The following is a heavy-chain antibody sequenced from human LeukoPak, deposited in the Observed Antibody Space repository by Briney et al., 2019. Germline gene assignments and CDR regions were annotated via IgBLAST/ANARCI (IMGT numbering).Heavy chain of an antibody. CDR2: IYHSGST. V-gene: IGHV4-4*02. D-gene: IGHD6-6*01. CDR1: GGSISSSNW. CDR3: ARVHSSRSSSLYY. J-gene: IGHJ4*02. Sequence: SGTLSLTCAVSGGSISSSNWWSWVRQPPGKGLEWIGEIYHSGSTNYNPSLKSRVTISVDKSKNQFSLKLSSVTAADTAVYYCARVHSSRSSSLYYWGQGTLVTVSS.